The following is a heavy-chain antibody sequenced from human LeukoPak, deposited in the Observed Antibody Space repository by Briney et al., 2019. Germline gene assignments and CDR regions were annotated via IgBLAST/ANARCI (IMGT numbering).Heavy chain of an antibody. Sequence: GGSLRLSCAGSGFTFKNYWMSWVRQAAGKGLEWVANIKQDGSEKYYVDSVKGRFTISRDNAKNSLYLQMNSLRAEDTAVYYCVREARESGGFDYWGQGTPVTVSS. CDR2: IKQDGSEK. CDR1: GFTFKNYW. V-gene: IGHV3-7*01. D-gene: IGHD2-15*01. CDR3: VREARESGGFDY. J-gene: IGHJ4*02.